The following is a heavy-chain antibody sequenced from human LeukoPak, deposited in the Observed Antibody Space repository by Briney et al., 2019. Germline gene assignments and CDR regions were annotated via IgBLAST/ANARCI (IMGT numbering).Heavy chain of an antibody. CDR1: GFVLNNHD. V-gene: IGHV3-30*02. Sequence: GGSLRLSCAASGFVLNNHDMHWVRQARGRGLEWVAMIRYDESNKYYADSVKGRFTISRDNSKNTLYLQMNSLRAEDTAVYYCARGVADWFDPWGQGTLVTVSS. CDR2: IRYDESNK. CDR3: ARGVADWFDP. J-gene: IGHJ5*02.